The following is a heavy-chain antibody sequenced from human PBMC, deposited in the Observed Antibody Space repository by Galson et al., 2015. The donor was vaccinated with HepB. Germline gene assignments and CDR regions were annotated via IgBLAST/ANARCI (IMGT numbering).Heavy chain of an antibody. CDR3: ARPRREFWPPAPNDC. J-gene: IGHJ4*02. Sequence: SLRLSCAASGFTFSRYALHWVRQAPGKGLEWVALISYDGSNKYYADSVKGRFTISRDNSKNTLYLQMNSLRTEDTAVYYCARPRREFWPPAPNDCWGQGTLVTVSS. D-gene: IGHD3-10*01. CDR1: GFTFSRYA. V-gene: IGHV3-30*04. CDR2: ISYDGSNK.